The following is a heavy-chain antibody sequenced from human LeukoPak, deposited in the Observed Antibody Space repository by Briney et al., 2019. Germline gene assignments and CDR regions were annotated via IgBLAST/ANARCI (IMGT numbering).Heavy chain of an antibody. D-gene: IGHD2-8*01. V-gene: IGHV1-24*01. J-gene: IGHJ4*02. Sequence: GASVKVSCKVSGYTLTELSMHWVRQAPGKGLDWMGGFDPEDGETIYAQKFQGRVAMTEDTSTDTAYMELSSLRSEDTAVYYCATESPRRVYGGGFTFDYWGQGTLVTVSS. CDR1: GYTLTELS. CDR3: ATESPRRVYGGGFTFDY. CDR2: FDPEDGET.